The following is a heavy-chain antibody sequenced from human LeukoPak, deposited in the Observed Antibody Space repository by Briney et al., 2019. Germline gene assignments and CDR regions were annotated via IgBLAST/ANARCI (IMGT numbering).Heavy chain of an antibody. CDR3: ARYYDFWSGTDV. D-gene: IGHD3-3*01. Sequence: SETLSLTCAVYGGSFSGYYWSWIRQPPGKGLEWIGEINHSGSTNYNPSLKSRVTISVDTSKNQFSLKLSSVTAADTAVYYCARYYDFWSGTDVWGKGTTVTVSS. CDR1: GGSFSGYY. V-gene: IGHV4-34*01. CDR2: INHSGST. J-gene: IGHJ6*04.